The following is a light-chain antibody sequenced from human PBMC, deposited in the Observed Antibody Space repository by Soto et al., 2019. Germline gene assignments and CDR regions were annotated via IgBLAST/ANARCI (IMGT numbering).Light chain of an antibody. J-gene: IGKJ2*01. CDR1: QSISSY. V-gene: IGKV1-39*01. CDR2: AAS. Sequence: DIQMTQSPSSLSASVGDRVTITCRASQSISSYLNWYQQKPGKAPKLLIYAASSLKSGVPSRFSGSGSGTDFTLTIISLQPEDFATYYCQQSYSTLSMYTFGQGTNLEIK. CDR3: QQSYSTLSMYT.